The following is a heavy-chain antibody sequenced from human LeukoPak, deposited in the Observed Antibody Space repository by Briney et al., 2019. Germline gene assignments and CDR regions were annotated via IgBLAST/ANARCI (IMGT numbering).Heavy chain of an antibody. J-gene: IGHJ6*02. CDR3: ASGEASITTFGVVINGMDV. D-gene: IGHD3-3*01. CDR2: IYYSGST. CDR1: GGSFSSGGYY. V-gene: IGHV4-31*03. Sequence: PSQTLSLTCTVSGGSFSSGGYYWSGIRRHPGKGLEWIGYIYYSGSTYYNPSLKSRVTISVDTSKNQFSLKLSSVTAADTAVYYCASGEASITTFGVVINGMDVWGQGTTVTVSS.